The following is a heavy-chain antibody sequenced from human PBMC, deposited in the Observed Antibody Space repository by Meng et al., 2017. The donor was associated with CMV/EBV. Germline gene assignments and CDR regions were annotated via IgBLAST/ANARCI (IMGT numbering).Heavy chain of an antibody. CDR1: GGTFTDYY. V-gene: IGHV1-2*02. D-gene: IGHD3-22*01. CDR3: TRGDYYDLFDY. CDR2: INPISGET. J-gene: IGHJ4*02. Sequence: SCKTPGGTFTDYYIHWVRQAPGQGLEWMGWINPISGETHFSQKFHGKVTMTRDKSISTAYLEVSSLTYDDAAVYFCTRGDYYDLFDYWGQGSLVTVSS.